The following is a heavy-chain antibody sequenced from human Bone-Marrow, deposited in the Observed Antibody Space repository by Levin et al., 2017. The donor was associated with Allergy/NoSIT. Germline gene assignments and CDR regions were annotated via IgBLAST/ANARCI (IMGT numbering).Heavy chain of an antibody. V-gene: IGHV1-8*01. CDR1: GYTFTSYD. Sequence: ASVKVSCKASGYTFTSYDINWVRQATGQGLEWMGWMNPNSGNTGYAQKFQGRVTMTRNTSISTAYMELSSLRSEDTAVYYCARVKDCTNGVCYPFDYWGQGTLVTVSS. CDR3: ARVKDCTNGVCYPFDY. D-gene: IGHD2-8*01. J-gene: IGHJ4*02. CDR2: MNPNSGNT.